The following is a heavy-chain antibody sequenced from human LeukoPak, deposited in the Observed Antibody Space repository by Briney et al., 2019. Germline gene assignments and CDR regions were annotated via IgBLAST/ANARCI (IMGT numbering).Heavy chain of an antibody. V-gene: IGHV1-18*01. Sequence: GASVKVSCKASGYTFTSYGITWVRQAPGQGLEWMGWISTYNGNTNYAQKLQGRVTMTTDTSTSTAYMELRSLRSDDTAVYYCARGFCESTPGGFDSWGQGTLVTVSS. CDR1: GYTFTSYG. CDR2: ISTYNGNT. J-gene: IGHJ4*02. CDR3: ARGFCESTPGGFDS. D-gene: IGHD3-16*01.